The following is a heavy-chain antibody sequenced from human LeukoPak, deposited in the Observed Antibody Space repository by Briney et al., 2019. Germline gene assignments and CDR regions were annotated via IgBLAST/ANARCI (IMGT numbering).Heavy chain of an antibody. Sequence: SETLSLTCAVYGGSFSGYYWSWIRQPPGKGLEWIGEINHSGSTNYNPSLKSRVTISVDTSKNQISLKLSSVTAADTAVYYCARISGGYSYGPFDYWGQGTLVTVSS. V-gene: IGHV4-34*01. J-gene: IGHJ4*02. CDR1: GGSFSGYY. CDR2: INHSGST. CDR3: ARISGGYSYGPFDY. D-gene: IGHD5-18*01.